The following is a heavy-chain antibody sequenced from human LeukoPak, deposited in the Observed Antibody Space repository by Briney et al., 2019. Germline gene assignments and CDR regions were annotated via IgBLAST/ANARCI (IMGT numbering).Heavy chain of an antibody. CDR1: GFTFSRYG. Sequence: GGSLRLSCEAPGFTFSRYGMSWVRQAPGKGLEWVSAIRGSGGSTYYADSVKGRFTISRDNSKNTLYLQMNSLRAEDTAVYYCAKDLISVVTAISGYWGQGTLVTVSS. J-gene: IGHJ4*02. CDR2: IRGSGGST. V-gene: IGHV3-23*01. D-gene: IGHD2-21*02. CDR3: AKDLISVVTAISGY.